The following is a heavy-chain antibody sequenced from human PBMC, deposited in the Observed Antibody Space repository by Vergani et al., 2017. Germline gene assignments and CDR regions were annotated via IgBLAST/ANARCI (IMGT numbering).Heavy chain of an antibody. CDR3: AKDHLYDILTGYQEYYFDY. V-gene: IGHV3-23*01. CDR1: GFTFSSYA. Sequence: EVQLLESGGGLVQPGGSLRLSCAASGFTFSSYAMSWVRQAPGKGLEWVSAISGSGGSTYYADSVKGRFTISRDNSKNTLYLQMNSLRAEDTAVYYCAKDHLYDILTGYQEYYFDYWGQGTLVTVSS. D-gene: IGHD3-9*01. CDR2: ISGSGGST. J-gene: IGHJ4*02.